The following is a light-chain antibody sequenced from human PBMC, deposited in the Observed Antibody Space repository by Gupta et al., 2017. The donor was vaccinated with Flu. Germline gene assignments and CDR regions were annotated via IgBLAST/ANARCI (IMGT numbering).Light chain of an antibody. CDR1: QGINHS. CDR3: QQASSVPIT. Sequence: DIQMTEYPFSVSAVLGDRVTITCRASQGINHSLAWHQQKPGKAPKLLIYAPSSVQSGVPSRFSGSGSGTDVTLTISSLQPEDSATYYCQQASSVPITFGQGTRLEIK. J-gene: IGKJ5*01. V-gene: IGKV1D-12*01. CDR2: APS.